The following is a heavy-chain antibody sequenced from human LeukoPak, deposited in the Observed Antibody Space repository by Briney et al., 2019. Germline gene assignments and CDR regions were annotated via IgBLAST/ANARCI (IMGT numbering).Heavy chain of an antibody. Sequence: PGGSLRLWCAASGFTFSSYEMNWVRQAPGKGLEWVGRIKSKTDGGTVDYAPPVKGRFTISRDDSRNTLSLEMNSLKTEDTAVYYCTTDPGDYEIYWGQGTLVTVSS. CDR3: TTDPGDYEIY. CDR1: GFTFSSYE. CDR2: IKSKTDGGTV. J-gene: IGHJ4*02. V-gene: IGHV3-15*01. D-gene: IGHD4-17*01.